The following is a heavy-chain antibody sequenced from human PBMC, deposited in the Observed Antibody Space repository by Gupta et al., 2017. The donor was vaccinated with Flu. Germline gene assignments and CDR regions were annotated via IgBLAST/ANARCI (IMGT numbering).Heavy chain of an antibody. V-gene: IGHV3-9*01. Sequence: EVQLVESGGGLVQPGRSLRLSCAASGFTFDEYGMHWVRQAPGKGLEGVSGISWNSGGIGYADSVKGRFTISRDNAKNSLYLQMNSLRAEDTALYYCAKAGSSWGSYPNAFDIWGQGTMVTVSS. CDR1: GFTFDEYG. D-gene: IGHD6-13*01. CDR3: AKAGSSWGSYPNAFDI. J-gene: IGHJ3*02. CDR2: ISWNSGGI.